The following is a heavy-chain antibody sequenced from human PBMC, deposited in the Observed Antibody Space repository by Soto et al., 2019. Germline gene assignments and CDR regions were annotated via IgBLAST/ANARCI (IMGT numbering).Heavy chain of an antibody. CDR1: GFTFSSYE. D-gene: IGHD3-3*01. V-gene: IGHV3-48*03. Sequence: EVQLVESGGGLVQPGGSLRLSCAASGFTFSSYEMNWVRQAPGKGLEGVSYISSSGSTIYYADSVKGRFTISRDNAKNSLYLQRNSVRAEDTAVYDWARGQYGSGGGYFDYWGQETLVTVSS. CDR2: ISSSGSTI. CDR3: ARGQYGSGGGYFDY. J-gene: IGHJ4*02.